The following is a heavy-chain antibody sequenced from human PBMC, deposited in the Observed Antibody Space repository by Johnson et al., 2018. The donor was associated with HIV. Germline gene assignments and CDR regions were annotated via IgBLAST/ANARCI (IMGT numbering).Heavy chain of an antibody. J-gene: IGHJ3*02. D-gene: IGHD6-6*01. CDR2: ISSSGSTI. CDR3: ASEYSSSSQPNAFDI. V-gene: IGHV3-11*04. CDR1: GFTFSDHY. Sequence: QVQVVESGGGLVQPGGSLRLSCVASGFTFSDHYMDWVRQAPGKGLEWVSYISSSGSTIYYAASVKGRFTISRDNAKNSLYLQMNSLRAEDTAVYYCASEYSSSSQPNAFDIWGQGTMVTVSS.